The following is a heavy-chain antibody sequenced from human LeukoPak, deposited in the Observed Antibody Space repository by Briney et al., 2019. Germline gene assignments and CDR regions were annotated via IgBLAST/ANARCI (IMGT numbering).Heavy chain of an antibody. V-gene: IGHV4-4*02. D-gene: IGHD1-7*01. CDR2: IYHGGST. Sequence: PSETLSLTCAVSGDSISSSSWWSWVRQSPGKGLEWIGEIYHGGSTNYNPSLKSRVTISVDKSKNQFSLQLNSVSAADTAVYYCARGRNTVHRSPNYFDPWGQGTLVTVSS. CDR1: GDSISSSSW. CDR3: ARGRNTVHRSPNYFDP. J-gene: IGHJ5*02.